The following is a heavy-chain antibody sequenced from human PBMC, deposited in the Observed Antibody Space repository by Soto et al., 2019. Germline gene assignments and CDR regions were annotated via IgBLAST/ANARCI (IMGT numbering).Heavy chain of an antibody. V-gene: IGHV3-30-3*01. J-gene: IGHJ6*02. CDR1: GFTFSSYA. Sequence: QVQLVESGGGVVQPGRSLRLSCAASGFTFSSYAMHWVRQAPGKGLEWVAVISYDGSNKYYADSVKGRFTISRDNFKNTGNLEMTSLRAEDTAVYYCARERVGATWDYYYGMDVWGQGTTVTVSS. CDR2: ISYDGSNK. CDR3: ARERVGATWDYYYGMDV. D-gene: IGHD1-26*01.